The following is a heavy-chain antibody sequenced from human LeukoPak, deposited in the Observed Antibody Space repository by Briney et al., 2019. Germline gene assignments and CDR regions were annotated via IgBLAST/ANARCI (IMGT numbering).Heavy chain of an antibody. CDR3: AKDGSPEYYFDY. Sequence: GGSLRLSCAASGFTFSSYGMHWVRQAPGKELEWVAFIRYDGSNKYYADSVKGRFTISRDNSKNTLYLQMNSLRAEDTAVYYCAKDGSPEYYFDYWGQGTLVTVSS. V-gene: IGHV3-30*02. CDR2: IRYDGSNK. CDR1: GFTFSSYG. J-gene: IGHJ4*02.